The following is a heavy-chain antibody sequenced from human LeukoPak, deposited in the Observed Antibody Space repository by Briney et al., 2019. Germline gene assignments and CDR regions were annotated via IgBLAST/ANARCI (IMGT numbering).Heavy chain of an antibody. CDR2: ISYDGRNK. CDR3: ARETSDWYFDL. Sequence: GGSLRLSCAASGFTFSSYAMHWVRQAPGKGLEWVAVISYDGRNKYYADSVKGRFTFSRDNSKNTLYLQINSLRAEDTAVYYCARETSDWYFDLWGRGTLVTVSS. V-gene: IGHV3-30-3*01. D-gene: IGHD1-26*01. CDR1: GFTFSSYA. J-gene: IGHJ2*01.